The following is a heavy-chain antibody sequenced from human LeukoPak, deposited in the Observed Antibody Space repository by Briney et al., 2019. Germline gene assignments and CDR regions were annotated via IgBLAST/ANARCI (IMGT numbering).Heavy chain of an antibody. D-gene: IGHD3-10*01. J-gene: IGHJ4*02. CDR2: IYYTGTT. CDR3: ARWDYYGSGSRRLDY. CDR1: GGSISGYY. V-gene: IGHV4-59*08. Sequence: SETLSLTCTVSGGSISGYYWNWIRQPPGKGLEWIGYIYYTGTTNYNPSLKSRVTMSVDTSKNQFSLKLSSVTAADTAVYYCARWDYYGSGSRRLDYWGQGTLVTVSS.